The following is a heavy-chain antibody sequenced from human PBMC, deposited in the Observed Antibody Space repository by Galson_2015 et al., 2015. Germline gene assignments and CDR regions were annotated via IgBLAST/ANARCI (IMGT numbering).Heavy chain of an antibody. J-gene: IGHJ1*01. V-gene: IGHV1-69*13. CDR1: GGTFSSYA. D-gene: IGHD6-19*01. Sequence: SVKVSCKASGGTFSSYAISWVRQAPGQGLEWMGGIIPIFGTANYAQKFQGRVTITADESTSTAYMELSSLRSEDTAVYYCARERRVAGTERGYFQHWGQGTLVTVSS. CDR2: IIPIFGTA. CDR3: ARERRVAGTERGYFQH.